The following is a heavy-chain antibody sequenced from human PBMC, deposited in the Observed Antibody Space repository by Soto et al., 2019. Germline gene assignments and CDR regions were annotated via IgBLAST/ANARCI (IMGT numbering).Heavy chain of an antibody. D-gene: IGHD1-26*01. Sequence: GGSLRLSCAASEFTFSNYWMTWVRQAPGKGLEWVANINPDGSGKYYVDSLKGRFTISRDNAKNSLYLQMNSLRAEDTAVYYCARWLSGSYMDWGQGTLVTVSS. V-gene: IGHV3-7*03. CDR1: EFTFSNYW. J-gene: IGHJ4*02. CDR3: ARWLSGSYMD. CDR2: INPDGSGK.